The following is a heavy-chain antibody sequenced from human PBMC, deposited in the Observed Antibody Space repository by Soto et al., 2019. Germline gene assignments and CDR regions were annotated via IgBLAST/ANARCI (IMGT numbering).Heavy chain of an antibody. D-gene: IGHD3-22*01. CDR3: AASDVVSNYYYYGMDV. CDR1: GFTFTSSA. CDR2: IVVGSGNT. V-gene: IGHV1-58*01. J-gene: IGHJ6*02. Sequence: VASVKVSCKASGFTFTSSAVQWVRQARGQRLEWIGWIVVGSGNTNYAQKFQERVTITRDMSTSTAYMELSSLRSEDTAVYYCAASDVVSNYYYYGMDVWGQGTTVTVSS.